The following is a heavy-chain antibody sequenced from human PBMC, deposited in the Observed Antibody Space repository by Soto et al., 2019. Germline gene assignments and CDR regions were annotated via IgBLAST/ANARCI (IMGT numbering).Heavy chain of an antibody. V-gene: IGHV1-69*10. Sequence: SVKVSCKASGCTYGTLSSTWVRQAPGQGLEWMGGITPLFGIPNYPPKFQGRLTITADKSTTTAYLELSSLRPEDTAVYYCARDIHSAGGWFDTWGRGSLVTVSS. J-gene: IGHJ5*02. CDR3: ARDIHSAGGWFDT. CDR1: GCTYGTLS. D-gene: IGHD2-15*01. CDR2: ITPLFGIP.